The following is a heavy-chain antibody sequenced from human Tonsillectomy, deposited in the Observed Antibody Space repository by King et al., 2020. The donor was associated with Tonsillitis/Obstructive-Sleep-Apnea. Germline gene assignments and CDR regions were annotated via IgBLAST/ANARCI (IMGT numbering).Heavy chain of an antibody. D-gene: IGHD6-19*01. CDR1: GFTFSSYA. V-gene: IGHV3-23*04. CDR2: ISASGGGV. Sequence: VQLVESGGGLVQPGGSLRLSCAASGFTFSSYAMNWVRQAPGKGLEWVSAISASGGGVYYADFVKGRFTISRDNSRHTLYLQVNSLRAEDSAVYYCAKGSGDRSGWFEQNWFDPWGLGTLVTVSS. CDR3: AKGSGDRSGWFEQNWFDP. J-gene: IGHJ5*02.